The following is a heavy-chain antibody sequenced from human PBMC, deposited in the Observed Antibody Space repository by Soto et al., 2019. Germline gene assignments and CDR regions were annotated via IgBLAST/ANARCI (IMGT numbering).Heavy chain of an antibody. J-gene: IGHJ5*02. Sequence: ASVKVSCKASGYTFNSHAIHWVRQAPGQRPEWLGWINAGNGNTYYSEKFEGRVTFTRDTTATTVNMELTSLTSEDTAIYYCGRDQSGIGYYVDWFDPWGQGTLVTVSS. CDR2: INAGNGNT. CDR3: GRDQSGIGYYVDWFDP. D-gene: IGHD3-10*02. V-gene: IGHV1-3*01. CDR1: GYTFNSHA.